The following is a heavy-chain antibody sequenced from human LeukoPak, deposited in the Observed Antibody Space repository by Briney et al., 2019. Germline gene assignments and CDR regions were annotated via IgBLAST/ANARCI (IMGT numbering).Heavy chain of an antibody. Sequence: GGSLRLSCAASGFTFDDYGMSWVRQAPGKGLEWVSGINWNGGSTGYADSVKGRFTISRDNAKNSLYLQMNSLRAEDTALYYCARDPKDSSGYNTDYWGQGTLVTVSS. CDR1: GFTFDDYG. CDR3: ARDPKDSSGYNTDY. J-gene: IGHJ4*02. V-gene: IGHV3-20*04. D-gene: IGHD3-22*01. CDR2: INWNGGST.